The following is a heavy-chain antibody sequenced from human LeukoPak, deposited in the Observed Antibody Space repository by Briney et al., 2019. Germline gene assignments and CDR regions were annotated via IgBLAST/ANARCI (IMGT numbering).Heavy chain of an antibody. Sequence: GASVTVSCKASGYTFTSYDINWVRQATGQGLEWMGWMNPNSGNTGYAQKFQGRVTITRNTSISTAYMELSSLRSEDTAVYYCAREVYGDYVNDAFDIWGQGTMVTVSS. CDR3: AREVYGDYVNDAFDI. CDR1: GYTFTSYD. J-gene: IGHJ3*02. V-gene: IGHV1-8*03. D-gene: IGHD4-17*01. CDR2: MNPNSGNT.